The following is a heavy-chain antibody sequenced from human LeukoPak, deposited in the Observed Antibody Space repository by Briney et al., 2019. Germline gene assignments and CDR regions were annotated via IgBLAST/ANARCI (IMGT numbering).Heavy chain of an antibody. CDR2: ISYDGSNK. CDR3: ASCGGIQLWSCIDY. D-gene: IGHD5-18*01. V-gene: IGHV3-30*04. CDR1: GFTFSSYA. J-gene: IGHJ4*02. Sequence: PGGSLRLSCAASGFTFSSYAMHWVRQAPGKGLEWVAVISYDGSNKYYADSVKGRFTISRDNSKNTLYLQMNSLRAEDTAVYYCASCGGIQLWSCIDYWGQGTLVTVSS.